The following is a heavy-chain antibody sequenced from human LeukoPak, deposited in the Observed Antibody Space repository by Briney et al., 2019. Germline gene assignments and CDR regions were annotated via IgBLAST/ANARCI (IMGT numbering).Heavy chain of an antibody. Sequence: SETLSLTCAVHGGSFSGYYWSWIRQPPGKGLEWIGEINHSGSTNYNPSLKSRVTISVDTSKNQFSLKLSSVTAADTAVYYCARAPSRTNCSGGSCSSSEYFQHWGQGTLVTVSS. CDR3: ARAPSRTNCSGGSCSSSEYFQH. CDR2: INHSGST. D-gene: IGHD2-15*01. V-gene: IGHV4-34*01. J-gene: IGHJ1*01. CDR1: GGSFSGYY.